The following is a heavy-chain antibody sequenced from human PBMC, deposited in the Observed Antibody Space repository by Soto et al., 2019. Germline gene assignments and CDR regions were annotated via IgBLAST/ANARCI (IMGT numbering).Heavy chain of an antibody. CDR1: GFTFSTYA. D-gene: IGHD3-16*01. CDR2: ISGSGGDT. Sequence: EVQLLESGGGLVEPGGSLRLSCAASGFTFSTYAMTWVRQTPGKGLEWVSVISGSGGDTSYADSVKGRFTISRDNSITTLYLQMNSLIAEDMAVYFCAKSRINYYDAFENWGQGTLVTVSS. V-gene: IGHV3-23*01. J-gene: IGHJ4*02. CDR3: AKSRINYYDAFEN.